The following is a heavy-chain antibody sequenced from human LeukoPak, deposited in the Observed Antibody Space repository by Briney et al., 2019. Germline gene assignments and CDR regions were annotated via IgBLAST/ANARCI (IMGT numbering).Heavy chain of an antibody. CDR2: IYYTGNT. D-gene: IGHD2-15*01. CDR3: GRLVLGFCSGGFCYSDWFDP. CDR1: GYSISSGHY. V-gene: IGHV4-38-2*01. J-gene: IGHJ5*02. Sequence: SETLSLTCAVSGYSISSGHYWGWIRQPPGRGMQWLGTIYYTGNTYYNPSLKSRVTVSVDTSKNQFSLKLSSVTAADTALYYCGRLVLGFCSGGFCYSDWFDPWGPGTLVTVSS.